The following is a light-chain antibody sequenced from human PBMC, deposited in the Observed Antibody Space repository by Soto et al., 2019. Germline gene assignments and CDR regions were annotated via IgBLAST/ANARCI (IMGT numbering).Light chain of an antibody. CDR2: EVT. CDR1: SSDVGAYNY. V-gene: IGLV2-14*01. CDR3: STYTSASTS. Sequence: QSALTQPASVSGSPGQSITISCTGTSSDVGAYNYVSWYQQHPGKAPKLMIYEVTYRPSGVSDRFSGSRSGNTASLTISGLQADDEADYFCSTYTSASTSFGGGTKVTVL. J-gene: IGLJ2*01.